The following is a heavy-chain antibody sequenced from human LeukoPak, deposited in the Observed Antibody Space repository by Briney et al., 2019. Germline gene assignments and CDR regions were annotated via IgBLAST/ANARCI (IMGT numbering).Heavy chain of an antibody. CDR1: GFTFSSYS. D-gene: IGHD6-13*01. Sequence: PGGSLRLSCAASGFTFSSYSMNWVRQAPGKGLEWVSSISSSSSYIYYADSVKGRFTISRDNAKNSLYLQMNSLRAEDTAVYYCARVMREIAAAGLIDYWGQGTLVTVSS. V-gene: IGHV3-21*01. J-gene: IGHJ4*02. CDR3: ARVMREIAAAGLIDY. CDR2: ISSSSSYI.